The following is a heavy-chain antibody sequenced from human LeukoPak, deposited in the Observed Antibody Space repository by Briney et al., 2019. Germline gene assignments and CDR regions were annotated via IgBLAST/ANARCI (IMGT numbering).Heavy chain of an antibody. D-gene: IGHD1-26*01. V-gene: IGHV3-7*01. Sequence: GGSLRLSCAASGFTFSSYAMSWVRQAPGKGPEWVANIKQDGGEKYYVDSVKGRFTISRDNAKNSLYLQMNSLRAEDTAVYYCARDKVVGATYFDYWGQGILVTVSS. CDR2: IKQDGGEK. J-gene: IGHJ4*02. CDR1: GFTFSSYA. CDR3: ARDKVVGATYFDY.